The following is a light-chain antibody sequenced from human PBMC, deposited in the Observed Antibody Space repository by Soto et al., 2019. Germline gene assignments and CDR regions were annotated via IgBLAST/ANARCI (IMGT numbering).Light chain of an antibody. J-gene: IGKJ4*01. CDR1: QSVSSSY. CDR2: GAS. CDR3: QRYGSSLT. Sequence: EIVLPQSPGTLALSPGARATLSCRASQSVSSSYLAWYQQKPGQAPSLLIDGASSRATGTPDRFSGSGSGTDITLTIGTVEHDDSAVYYSQRYGSSLTFGGGPKVEIK. V-gene: IGKV3-20*01.